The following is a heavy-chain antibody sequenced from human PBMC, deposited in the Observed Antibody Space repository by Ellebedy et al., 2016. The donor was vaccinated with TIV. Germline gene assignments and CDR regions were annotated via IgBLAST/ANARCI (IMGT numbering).Heavy chain of an antibody. J-gene: IGHJ4*02. CDR1: GFTFSSFA. V-gene: IGHV3-23*01. CDR2: ISGAGDRT. Sequence: GESLKISCAASGFTFSSFAMHWVRQAPGKGLEWLSVISGAGDRTYDADSVKGRFTISRDNSKNTLYLQMNRLRTEDAAIYYCAKGTSSGFNYDRVGFEYWGQGTLVTVPS. D-gene: IGHD3-22*01. CDR3: AKGTSSGFNYDRVGFEY.